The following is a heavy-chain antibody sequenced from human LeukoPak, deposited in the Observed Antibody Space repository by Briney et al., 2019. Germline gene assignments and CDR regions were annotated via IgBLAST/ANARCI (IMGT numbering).Heavy chain of an antibody. CDR3: ARDPGTGYEEHFDY. J-gene: IGHJ4*02. CDR2: ISSSGSSI. V-gene: IGHV3-48*04. CDR1: GFNFGSYS. Sequence: GSLRLSCAASGFNFGSYSMTWVRQAPGKGLEWVSYISSSGSSIYYADSVKGRFTISRDNAKDSLYLQMNSLRAEDTAVYYCARDPGTGYEEHFDYWGQGTLVTVSS. D-gene: IGHD5-12*01.